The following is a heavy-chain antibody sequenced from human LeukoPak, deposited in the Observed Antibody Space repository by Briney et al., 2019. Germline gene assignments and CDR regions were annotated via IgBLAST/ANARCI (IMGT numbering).Heavy chain of an antibody. CDR2: IYSDGST. J-gene: IGHJ4*02. D-gene: IGHD5-12*01. Sequence: GGTLRLSCAASGCTVSSNHMTWVRQPPGKGLEWVSLIYSDGSTNYADSVKGRFTISRDNSKNTMYLPMNSLNVSDTAAYYCARDARPARGYSGYDWGTIDSWGEGTLVTASS. V-gene: IGHV3-53*01. CDR1: GCTVSSNH. CDR3: ARDARPARGYSGYDWGTIDS.